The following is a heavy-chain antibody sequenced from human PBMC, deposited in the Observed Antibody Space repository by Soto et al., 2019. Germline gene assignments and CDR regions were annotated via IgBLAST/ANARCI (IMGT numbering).Heavy chain of an antibody. J-gene: IGHJ5*02. CDR1: GYTFTSYD. CDR2: MNPNSGNT. D-gene: IGHD3-10*01. V-gene: IGHV1-8*01. Sequence: GASVKVSCKASGYTFTSYDINWVRQATGQGLEWMGWMNPNSGNTGYAQKFQGRVTMTRNTSISTAYMELGSLRSEDTAVYYCAADRSYYGRDWFDPWGQGTLVTVSS. CDR3: AADRSYYGRDWFDP.